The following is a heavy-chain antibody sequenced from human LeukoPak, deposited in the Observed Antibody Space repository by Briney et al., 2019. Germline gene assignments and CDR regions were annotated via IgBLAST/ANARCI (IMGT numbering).Heavy chain of an antibody. CDR2: IYYSGST. CDR3: ARGVDYYDRSGYYYAWFYP. D-gene: IGHD3-22*01. CDR1: GGSISSYF. J-gene: IGHJ5*02. V-gene: IGHV4-59*01. Sequence: PSETLSLTCTVSGGSISSYFWSWVRQPPGKGLEWVGYIYYSGSTNYNPSLTSRVTISVDTAKHQFCLRLSSVSGADTAVYYCARGVDYYDRSGYYYAWFYPWGQGTLVTVSS.